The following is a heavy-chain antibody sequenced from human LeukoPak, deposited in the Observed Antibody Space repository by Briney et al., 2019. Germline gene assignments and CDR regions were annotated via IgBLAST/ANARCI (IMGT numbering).Heavy chain of an antibody. V-gene: IGHV3-66*01. Sequence: GGTLRLSCAASGFTFSSYGMSWVRQAPGKGLEWVSVIYSGGSTYYADSVKGRFTISRDNSKNTLYLQMNSLRAEDTAVYYCARGYSYGYVDYWGQGTLVTVSS. J-gene: IGHJ4*02. CDR3: ARGYSYGYVDY. D-gene: IGHD5-18*01. CDR1: GFTFSSYG. CDR2: IYSGGST.